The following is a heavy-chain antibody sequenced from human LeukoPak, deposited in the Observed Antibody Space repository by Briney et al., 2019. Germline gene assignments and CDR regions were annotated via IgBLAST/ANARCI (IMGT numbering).Heavy chain of an antibody. Sequence: VASVKVSCKASGYTFTSYYMHWVRQAPGQGLELMGIINPSGGSTSYAQKFQGRVTMTRETSTSTVYMELSSLRSEDTAVYYCARDRSDEGYYYDSSGYFVYWGQGTLVTVSS. D-gene: IGHD3-22*01. V-gene: IGHV1-46*01. CDR3: ARDRSDEGYYYDSSGYFVY. CDR2: INPSGGST. CDR1: GYTFTSYY. J-gene: IGHJ4*02.